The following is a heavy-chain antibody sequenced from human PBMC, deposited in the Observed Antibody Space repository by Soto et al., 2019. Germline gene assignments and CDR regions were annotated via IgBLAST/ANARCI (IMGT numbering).Heavy chain of an antibody. CDR2: ISVSDPGT. D-gene: IGHD6-19*01. CDR3: TKGTWLDI. V-gene: IGHV3-23*01. J-gene: IGHJ3*02. CDR1: GFTFGSHD. Sequence: EVQLLESGGGLEQPGGSLRLSCAASGFTFGSHDMSWVRQAPGKALEWVSSISVSDPGTHYADSVKGRFTTSRDISKNTLFLQMDSLRAEDTALYYCTKGTWLDIWGQGTMVTVSS.